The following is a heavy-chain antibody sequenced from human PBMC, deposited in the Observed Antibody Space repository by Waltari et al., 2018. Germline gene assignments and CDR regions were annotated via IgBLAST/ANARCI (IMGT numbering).Heavy chain of an antibody. CDR2: IKTKTDVGTI. CDR3: TACSPFHY. D-gene: IGHD2-15*01. Sequence: EVQLVESGGGLVKPGGSLRLSCAASGFTFHSAWMTWVRQAPGKGLECVGRIKTKTDVGTIDYAAPVKDRFTISRDDSKNTLYLEMNSLKIEDTAVYYCTACSPFHYWGQGALVTVAS. CDR1: GFTFHSAW. V-gene: IGHV3-15*01. J-gene: IGHJ4*02.